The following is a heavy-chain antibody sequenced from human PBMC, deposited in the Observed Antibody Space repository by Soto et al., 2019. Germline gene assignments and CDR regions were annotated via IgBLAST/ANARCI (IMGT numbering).Heavy chain of an antibody. D-gene: IGHD2-2*01. CDR1: GGSISSGGYY. V-gene: IGHV4-31*03. Sequence: QVQLQESGPGLVKPSQTLSLTCTVSGGSISSGGYYWSWIRQHPGKGLEWIGYIYYSGSTYYNPSLKSRVTITVETYKNQFSLKLSSVTAADTAVYYCARDLIVVVPDVGYYYYGMDVWGQGTTVTVSS. CDR3: ARDLIVVVPDVGYYYYGMDV. J-gene: IGHJ6*02. CDR2: IYYSGST.